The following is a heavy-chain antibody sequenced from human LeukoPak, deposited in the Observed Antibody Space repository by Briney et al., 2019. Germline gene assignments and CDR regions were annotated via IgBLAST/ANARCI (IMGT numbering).Heavy chain of an antibody. D-gene: IGHD3-10*01. CDR3: AKVSDYYGSGISLDY. CDR1: GFTFSSYD. V-gene: IGHV3-33*06. J-gene: IGHJ4*02. CDR2: IWYDGSNK. Sequence: QPGGSLRLSCAASGFTFSSYDMRWVSQAPGKGLEWVAVIWYDGSNKYYADSVKGRFTISRDNSKNTLYLQMNSLRAEDTAVYYCAKVSDYYGSGISLDYWGRGTLVTVSS.